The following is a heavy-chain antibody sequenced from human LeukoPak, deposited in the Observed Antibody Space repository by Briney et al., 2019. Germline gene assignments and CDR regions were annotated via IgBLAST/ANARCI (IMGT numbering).Heavy chain of an antibody. V-gene: IGHV4-39*07. D-gene: IGHD3-22*01. J-gene: IGHJ4*02. CDR2: IYYSGST. CDR3: ARHVRDSSGYYLRAFGY. Sequence: SETLSLTCSVSGGSISSSNNYWGWIRQPPGRGLEYIGSIYYSGSTYYNPSLKSRVTISVDTPKNQFSLKLRSVTAADTAVYYCARHVRDSSGYYLRAFGYWGQGTLVTVSS. CDR1: GGSISSSNNY.